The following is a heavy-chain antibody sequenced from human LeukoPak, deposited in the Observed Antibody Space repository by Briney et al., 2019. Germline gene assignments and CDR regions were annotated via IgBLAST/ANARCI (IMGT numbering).Heavy chain of an antibody. D-gene: IGHD1-26*01. J-gene: IGHJ6*02. CDR2: ISGSGGST. Sequence: GGSLRLSCAASGFTFSSYAMSWVRQAPGKGLEWVSAISGSGGSTYYADSVKGRFTISRDNAKNSLYLQMNSLRAEDTAVYYCARVDSGSYYGYYYYGMDVWGQGTTVTVSS. CDR1: GFTFSSYA. V-gene: IGHV3-23*01. CDR3: ARVDSGSYYGYYYYGMDV.